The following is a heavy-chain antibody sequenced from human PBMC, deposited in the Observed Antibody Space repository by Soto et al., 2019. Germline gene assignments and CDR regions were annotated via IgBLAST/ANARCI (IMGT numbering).Heavy chain of an antibody. CDR2: IKQDGSEK. D-gene: IGHD2-15*01. V-gene: IGHV3-7*03. Sequence: GGSLRLSCAASGFTFSNYWMTWVRQAPGKGLEWVANIKQDGSEKYYVDSVKGRFTISRDNAKNSLYLQMDSLRAEDTAVYYCARGCSGGSCYSIWFDYWGQGPQVTVSS. J-gene: IGHJ4*02. CDR1: GFTFSNYW. CDR3: ARGCSGGSCYSIWFDY.